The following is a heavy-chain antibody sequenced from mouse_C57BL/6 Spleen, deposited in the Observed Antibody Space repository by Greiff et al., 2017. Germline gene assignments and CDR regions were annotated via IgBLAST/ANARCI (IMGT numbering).Heavy chain of an antibody. Sequence: VQLQQPGAELVMPGASVKLSCKASGYTFTSYWMHWVKQRPGQGLEWIGEIDPSDSYTNYNQKFKGKSTLTVDKSSSTAYMQLSSLTSEDSAVYYCARKTTVAATRYFDVWGTGTTVTVSS. V-gene: IGHV1-69*01. J-gene: IGHJ1*03. D-gene: IGHD1-1*01. CDR2: IDPSDSYT. CDR1: GYTFTSYW. CDR3: ARKTTVAATRYFDV.